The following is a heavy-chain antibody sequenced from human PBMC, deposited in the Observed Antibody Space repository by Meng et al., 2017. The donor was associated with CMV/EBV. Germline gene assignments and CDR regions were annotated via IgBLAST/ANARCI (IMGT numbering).Heavy chain of an antibody. CDR2: ISAYNGNT. V-gene: IGHV1-18*01. CDR1: GYTFTSYG. J-gene: IGHJ2*01. CDR3: ARDLRPSTSPLDL. D-gene: IGHD2-2*01. Sequence: VQLVQSGAEVKNPGASVNVSFKGSGYTFTSYGSRWVRKAPGQGLEWMGWISAYNGNTNYAQKLQGRVTMTTETFTSTAYMELRSLRSDDTAVYYCARDLRPSTSPLDLWGRGTLVTVSS.